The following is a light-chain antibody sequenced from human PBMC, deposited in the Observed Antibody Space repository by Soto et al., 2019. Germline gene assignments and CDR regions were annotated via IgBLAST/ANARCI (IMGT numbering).Light chain of an antibody. CDR1: QSVSSN. Sequence: RVSQSVSSNSAWYQQKPGQAPRLLTYGESTRDTGITASFSGSGSAKEFPLTISSLQSEDFAVYYCQQYNNWRTFGQGTKVDIK. J-gene: IGKJ1*01. CDR2: GES. V-gene: IGKV3D-15*01. CDR3: QQYNNWRT.